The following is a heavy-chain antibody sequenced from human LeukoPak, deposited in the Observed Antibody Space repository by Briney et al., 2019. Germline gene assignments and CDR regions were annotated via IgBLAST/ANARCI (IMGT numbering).Heavy chain of an antibody. D-gene: IGHD3-10*01. CDR3: ARDGYGSALGAFDI. CDR1: GFTVSSDY. Sequence: GGSLRLSCAASGFTVSSDYMSWVRQAPGKGLEWVSVIYSGGSTYYADSVKGRFTISRDNSKNTLYLQMNGLRAEDTAVYYCARDGYGSALGAFDIWGQGTMVTVSS. V-gene: IGHV3-53*01. CDR2: IYSGGST. J-gene: IGHJ3*02.